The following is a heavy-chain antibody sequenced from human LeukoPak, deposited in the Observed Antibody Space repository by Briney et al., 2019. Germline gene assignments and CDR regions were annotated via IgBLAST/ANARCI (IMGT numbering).Heavy chain of an antibody. J-gene: IGHJ4*02. Sequence: GGSLRLSCAASGFTFSTYSMNWVRQAPGKGLEWVSYISSSSTIYYADSVKGRFTISKDNAKNSLYLQMNSLRAEDTAVYYCARGSTYYDSSGQVPFDYWGQGTLVTVSS. D-gene: IGHD3-22*01. CDR2: ISSSSTI. CDR3: ARGSTYYDSSGQVPFDY. V-gene: IGHV3-48*01. CDR1: GFTFSTYS.